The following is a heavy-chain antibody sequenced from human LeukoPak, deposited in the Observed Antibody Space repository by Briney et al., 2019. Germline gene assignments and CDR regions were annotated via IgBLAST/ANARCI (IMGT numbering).Heavy chain of an antibody. CDR3: ARPRSGLAHYYFDY. CDR2: IYYSGTT. J-gene: IGHJ4*02. V-gene: IGHV4-39*01. Sequence: PSETLSLTCTVSGGSISSTTFYWGWIRQPPGKGLEWIGSIYYSGTTCYNPSLKSRVTISVDTSKNQFSLKLSSVTAADTAVYYCARPRSGLAHYYFDYWGQGTLVTVSS. CDR1: GGSISSTTFY. D-gene: IGHD6-19*01.